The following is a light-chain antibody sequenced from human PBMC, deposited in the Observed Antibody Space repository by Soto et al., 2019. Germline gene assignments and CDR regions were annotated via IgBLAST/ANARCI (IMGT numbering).Light chain of an antibody. Sequence: QSVLTQPASVSGSPGQSITISCTGTSSDVGGYNYVSWYQQHPGKAPKLMIYDVSNRPSGVSNRCSGSTSCNTASLTISGLQADDEADYYCSSYTSSSALVVFGGGTQLTVL. CDR1: SSDVGGYNY. V-gene: IGLV2-14*01. CDR3: SSYTSSSALVV. J-gene: IGLJ2*01. CDR2: DVS.